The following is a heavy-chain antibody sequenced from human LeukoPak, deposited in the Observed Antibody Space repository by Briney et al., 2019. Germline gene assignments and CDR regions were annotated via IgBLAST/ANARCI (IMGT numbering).Heavy chain of an antibody. J-gene: IGHJ6*03. D-gene: IGHD2-2*01. V-gene: IGHV4-61*02. CDR2: IYATGNT. Sequence: PSQTLSLTCTVSGVPISRGTYYWSWIRQTAEKGLEWIGRIYATGNTKYNPSLKGRVTISLDTSKNQFSLILTSVTAADTAVYYCARAGDVVVVPPTAYLPPRYYMDVWGKGTSVTVSS. CDR1: GVPISRGTYY. CDR3: ARAGDVVVVPPTAYLPPRYYMDV.